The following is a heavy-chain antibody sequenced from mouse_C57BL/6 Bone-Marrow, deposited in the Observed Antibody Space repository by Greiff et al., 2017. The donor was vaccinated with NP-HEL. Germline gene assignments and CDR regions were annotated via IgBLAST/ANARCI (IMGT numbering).Heavy chain of an antibody. CDR2: IYPGDGDT. J-gene: IGHJ2*01. D-gene: IGHD2-1*01. Sequence: QVQLQQPGPELVKPGASVKISCKASGYAFSSSWMNWVKQRPGKGLEWIGRIYPGDGDTNYNGKFKGKATLTADKSSSTAYMQLSSLTSEDSAVYFCARGGYYDYFDYWGQGTTLTVSS. V-gene: IGHV1-82*01. CDR1: GYAFSSSW. CDR3: ARGGYYDYFDY.